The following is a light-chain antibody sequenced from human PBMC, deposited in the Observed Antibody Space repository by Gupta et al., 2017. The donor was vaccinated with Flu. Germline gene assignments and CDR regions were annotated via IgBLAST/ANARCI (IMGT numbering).Light chain of an antibody. V-gene: IGLV1-44*01. CDR2: NDI. CDR1: SSNIGSKT. J-gene: IGLJ2*01. Sequence: RFTISCSGSSSNIGSKTVNWYQQLPGTAPKLLIYNDIQRPSGVPDRFAGSKSGTSASLAISGLQSEDEADYYCAAWDASLNGVVFGGGTNLTVL. CDR3: AAWDASLNGVV.